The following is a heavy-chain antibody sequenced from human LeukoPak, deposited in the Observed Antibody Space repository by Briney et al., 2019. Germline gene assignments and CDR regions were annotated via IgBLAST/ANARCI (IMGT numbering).Heavy chain of an antibody. CDR3: AKGQWELTNP. D-gene: IGHD1-26*01. V-gene: IGHV3-23*01. CDR1: GLTFSGYW. CDR2: LSGSGVNT. Sequence: GGSLRLSCAASGLTFSGYWMHWVRQAPGKGLEWVSALSGSGVNTHYADSVKGRFTISRDNSKNTLYLQMNSLRAEDTAIYYCAKGQWELTNPWGQGTLVTVSS. J-gene: IGHJ5*02.